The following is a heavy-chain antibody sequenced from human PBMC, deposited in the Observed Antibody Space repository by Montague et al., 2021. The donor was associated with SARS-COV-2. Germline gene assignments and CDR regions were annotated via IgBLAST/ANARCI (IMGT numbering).Heavy chain of an antibody. Sequence: CAISGDSVASNSAAWNWIRQSPSRGLEWLGMTYYRSKRYNDYVVSVKSRITINPDTSKNQFSLQLNSVTPEDTAVYYCARDDPYCTNGVCYTGNWFDPWGQGTLVTVSS. V-gene: IGHV6-1*01. CDR2: TYYRSKRYN. J-gene: IGHJ5*02. CDR3: ARDDPYCTNGVCYTGNWFDP. D-gene: IGHD2-8*01. CDR1: GDSVASNSAA.